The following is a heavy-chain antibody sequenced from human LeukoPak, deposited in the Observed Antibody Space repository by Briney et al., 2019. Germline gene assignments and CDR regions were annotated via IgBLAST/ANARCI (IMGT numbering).Heavy chain of an antibody. J-gene: IGHJ4*01. CDR1: GFTFSSYR. Sequence: GGSLRLSCAASGFTFSSYRMSWVRQAPGKGLEWVANIKRAGSEKDYADSVKGRFTISRDNAENSVYLQMNSLRADDTAVYHCATQRDGDSHFYSPSFDYWGPKTLLTASS. D-gene: IGHD3-3*02. CDR3: ATQRDGDSHFYSPSFDY. V-gene: IGHV3-7*01. CDR2: IKRAGSEK.